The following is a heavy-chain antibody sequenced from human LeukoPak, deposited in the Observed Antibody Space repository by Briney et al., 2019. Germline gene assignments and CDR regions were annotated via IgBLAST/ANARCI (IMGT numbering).Heavy chain of an antibody. CDR1: GFTFSSYG. V-gene: IGHV3-7*01. Sequence: PGGSLRLSCAASGFTFSSYGMHWVRQAPGKGLEWVANIKQDGSEKYYVDSVKGRFTISRDNAKNSLYLQMNSLRAEDTAVYYCARRRSAANNAFDIWGQGTMVTVS. CDR2: IKQDGSEK. CDR3: ARRRSAANNAFDI. D-gene: IGHD2-2*01. J-gene: IGHJ3*02.